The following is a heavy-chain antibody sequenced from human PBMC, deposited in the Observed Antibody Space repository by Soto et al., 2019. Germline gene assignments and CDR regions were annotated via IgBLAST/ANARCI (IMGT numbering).Heavy chain of an antibody. J-gene: IGHJ4*02. D-gene: IGHD1-20*01. CDR1: GGSISSSSYY. V-gene: IGHV4-39*01. CDR2: IYYSGST. CDR3: ARHPSITGTTALPQRNYYFDY. Sequence: SETLSLTCTVSGGSISSSSYYWGWIRQPPGKGLEWIGSIYYSGSTYYNPSLKSRVTISVDTSKNQFSLKLSSVTAADTAVYYCARHPSITGTTALPQRNYYFDYWGQGTLVTVSS.